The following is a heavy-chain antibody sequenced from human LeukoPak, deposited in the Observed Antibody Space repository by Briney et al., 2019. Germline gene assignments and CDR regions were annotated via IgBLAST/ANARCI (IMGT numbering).Heavy chain of an antibody. D-gene: IGHD3-22*01. V-gene: IGHV1-69*04. Sequence: SVKVSCKASGYTFTSYAISWVRQAPGQGLEWMGRIIPILGIANYAQKFQGRVTITADKSTSTAYMELSSLRSEDTAVYYCARDYYYDSSGWHAWVWGMDVWGQGTTVTVSS. CDR1: GYTFTSYA. J-gene: IGHJ6*02. CDR3: ARDYYYDSSGWHAWVWGMDV. CDR2: IIPILGIA.